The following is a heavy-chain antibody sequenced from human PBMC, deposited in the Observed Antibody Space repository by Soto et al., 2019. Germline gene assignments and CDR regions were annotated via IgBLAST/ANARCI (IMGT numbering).Heavy chain of an antibody. CDR2: IYSGGST. J-gene: IGHJ4*02. Sequence: GGSLRLSCAASGFSFSSYGMHWVRQAPGKGLEWVSVIYSGGSTYYADSVKGRFTISRDNYENTLYLQMNSLRAEDTAVYYCARTCSGGTCSFDYWGQGTLVTVSS. CDR1: GFSFSSYG. CDR3: ARTCSGGTCSFDY. D-gene: IGHD2-15*01. V-gene: IGHV3-66*01.